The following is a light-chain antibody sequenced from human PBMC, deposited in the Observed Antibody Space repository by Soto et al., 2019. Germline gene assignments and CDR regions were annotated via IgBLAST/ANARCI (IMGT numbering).Light chain of an antibody. J-gene: IGKJ5*01. Sequence: DIVMTQSPLSLPVTPGEPASISCRSSQSLLFSNGYNYLDWYLQKPGQSPQLLIYLGSNRASGVPDRFSGSGSGTDFTLKISRVEAEDVGVYYCMQALQTPTFGQGTRLEIK. CDR2: LGS. CDR1: QSLLFSNGYNY. CDR3: MQALQTPT. V-gene: IGKV2-28*01.